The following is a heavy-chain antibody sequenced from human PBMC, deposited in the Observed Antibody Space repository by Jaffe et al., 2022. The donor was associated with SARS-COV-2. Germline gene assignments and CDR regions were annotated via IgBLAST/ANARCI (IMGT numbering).Heavy chain of an antibody. CDR3: ARVVGIGIAADYYYYMDV. V-gene: IGHV4-59*01. D-gene: IGHD6-13*01. Sequence: QVQLQESGPGLVKPSETLSLTCTVSGGSISSYYWSWIRQPPGKGLEWIGYIYYSGSTNYNPSLKSRVTISVDTSKNQFSLKLSSVTAADTAVYYCARVVGIGIAADYYYYMDVWGKGTTVTVSS. CDR2: IYYSGST. J-gene: IGHJ6*03. CDR1: GGSISSYY.